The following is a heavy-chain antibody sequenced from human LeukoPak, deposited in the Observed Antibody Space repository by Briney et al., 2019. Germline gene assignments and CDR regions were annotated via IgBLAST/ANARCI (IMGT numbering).Heavy chain of an antibody. CDR1: GFSFTANW. J-gene: IGHJ4*02. CDR2: IKEDGSEK. D-gene: IGHD3-10*01. CDR3: ARDPRNYGSGSYSDY. Sequence: GGSLRLSCVASGFSFTANWMSWVRQAPGKGPEWVASIKEDGSEKYYGDSVSGRFTISRDNAKNSLYLQMNSLRVEDTAVYYCARDPRNYGSGSYSDYWGQGTLVTVSS. V-gene: IGHV3-7*01.